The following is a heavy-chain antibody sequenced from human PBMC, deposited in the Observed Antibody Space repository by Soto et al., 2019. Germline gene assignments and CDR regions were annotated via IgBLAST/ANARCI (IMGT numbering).Heavy chain of an antibody. D-gene: IGHD6-19*01. CDR3: TSSVASYYFDY. J-gene: IGHJ4*02. CDR1: GFTFNRYA. CDR2: ISGSGGST. Sequence: HPGGSLRLSCAASGFTFNRYAMSWVRQAPGKGLEWVSTISGSGGSTYYADSVQGRFSISRDNSKNTLSLQVNSLRAEDTAIYYCTSSVASYYFDYWGQGTPVTVSS. V-gene: IGHV3-23*01.